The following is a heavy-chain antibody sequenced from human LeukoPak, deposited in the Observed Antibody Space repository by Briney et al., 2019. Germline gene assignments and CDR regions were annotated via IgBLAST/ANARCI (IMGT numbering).Heavy chain of an antibody. CDR2: INHSGST. J-gene: IGHJ5*02. CDR3: ARGRKYCSSTSCYYNWFDP. Sequence: PSETLSLTCAAYGGSFSGYYWSWIRQPPGKGLEWIGEINHSGSTNYNPSLKSRVTISVDTSKNQFSLKLSSVTAADTAVYYCARGRKYCSSTSCYYNWFDPWGQGTLVTVSS. CDR1: GGSFSGYY. V-gene: IGHV4-34*01. D-gene: IGHD2-2*01.